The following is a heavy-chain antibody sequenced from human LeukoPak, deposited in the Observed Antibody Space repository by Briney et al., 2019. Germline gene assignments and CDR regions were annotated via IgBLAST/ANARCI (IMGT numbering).Heavy chain of an antibody. Sequence: ASVKVSCKASGYTFSSYGISWVRQAPGQGLEWMGWISVYNGDTNYAQRVQGRVTMTTDTSTSTAYMELRRLRSDDTAVYYCARDRCSGGSCYFDYWGQGTLVTVSS. J-gene: IGHJ4*02. CDR3: ARDRCSGGSCYFDY. CDR2: ISVYNGDT. CDR1: GYTFSSYG. V-gene: IGHV1-18*01. D-gene: IGHD2-15*01.